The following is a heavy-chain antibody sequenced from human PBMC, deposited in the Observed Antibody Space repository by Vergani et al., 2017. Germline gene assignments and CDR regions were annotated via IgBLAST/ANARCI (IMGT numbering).Heavy chain of an antibody. J-gene: IGHJ4*02. CDR2: ISWNSGSI. Sequence: EVQLVESGGGLVQPGRSLRLSCAASGFTFDDSAMHWVRQAPGKGLEWVSGISWNSGSIGYADSVKGRFTISRDNAKNSLYLQMNSLRAEDTALYYCAKDRRGGSTGLFDYWGQGTLVTVSS. CDR3: AKDRRGGSTGLFDY. V-gene: IGHV3-9*01. CDR1: GFTFDDSA. D-gene: IGHD3-16*01.